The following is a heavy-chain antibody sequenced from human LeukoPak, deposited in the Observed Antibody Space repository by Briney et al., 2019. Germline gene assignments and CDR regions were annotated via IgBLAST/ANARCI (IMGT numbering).Heavy chain of an antibody. V-gene: IGHV1-69*04. D-gene: IGHD3-22*01. CDR2: IIPILGIA. Sequence: SVKVSCKASGGTFSSYAISWVRQAPGQGLEWMGRIIPILGIANYAQKFQGRVTITADKSTSTAYMELSSLRSEDTAVYYCARDHYYDSSGYLSTSDAFDIWGQGTMVTVSS. CDR3: ARDHYYDSSGYLSTSDAFDI. J-gene: IGHJ3*02. CDR1: GGTFSSYA.